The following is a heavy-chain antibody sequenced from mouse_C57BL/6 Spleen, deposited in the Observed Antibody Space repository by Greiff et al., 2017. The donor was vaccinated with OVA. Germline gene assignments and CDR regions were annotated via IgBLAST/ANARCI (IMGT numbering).Heavy chain of an antibody. D-gene: IGHD3-2*02. CDR1: GYTFTSYW. Sequence: QVQLQQPGAELVRPGSSVKLSCKASGYTFTSYWMHWVKQRPIQGLEWIGNIDPSDSETHYNQKFKDKATLTVDNSSSTAYMQLSSLTSEDSAVYYWARSDSSGPDYWGQGTTLTVSS. J-gene: IGHJ2*01. CDR3: ARSDSSGPDY. CDR2: IDPSDSET. V-gene: IGHV1-52*01.